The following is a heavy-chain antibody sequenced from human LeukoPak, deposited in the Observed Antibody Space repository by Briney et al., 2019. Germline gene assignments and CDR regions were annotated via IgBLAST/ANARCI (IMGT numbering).Heavy chain of an antibody. J-gene: IGHJ4*02. CDR2: VYYTGST. CDR3: ARHFAYSSSSYFDY. D-gene: IGHD6-6*01. CDR1: GGSISSGSYS. V-gene: IGHV4-30-4*07. Sequence: PSQTLSLTCAVSGGSISSGSYSWRWIRQPPRKGLERIGYVYYTGSTNYNPSLKSRVTMFEDKSKNQLSLRLYSVTVADTAVYYCARHFAYSSSSYFDYWGQGSLVTVSS.